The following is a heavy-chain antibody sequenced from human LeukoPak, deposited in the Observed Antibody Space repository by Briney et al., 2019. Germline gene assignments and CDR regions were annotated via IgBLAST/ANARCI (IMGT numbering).Heavy chain of an antibody. CDR2: IIPIFGTA. CDR3: ARVVNPHRYYYMDV. Sequence: GASVKVSCKASGYTFTSYAISWVRQAPGQGLEWMGGIIPIFGTANYAQKFQGRVTITTDESTSTAYMELSSLRSEDTAVYYCARVVNPHRYYYMDVWGKGTTVTVSS. J-gene: IGHJ6*03. D-gene: IGHD4-23*01. CDR1: GYTFTSYA. V-gene: IGHV1-69*05.